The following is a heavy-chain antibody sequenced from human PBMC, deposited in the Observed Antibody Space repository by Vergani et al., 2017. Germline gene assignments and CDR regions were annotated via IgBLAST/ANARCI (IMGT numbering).Heavy chain of an antibody. CDR1: GYTFTDHY. Sequence: VQLVQSGAEVKKPGATMKISCKVSGYTFTDHYMHWVKQAPGKGLEWMGLVDPEDGETIYAEKFKGRVTIAADTSTDTAHLELSSLRSEDTAVYYCATPQTVTTGGMEVWGGGATVVVSS. CDR3: ATPQTVTTGGMEV. V-gene: IGHV1-69-2*01. J-gene: IGHJ6*04. D-gene: IGHD4-17*01. CDR2: VDPEDGET.